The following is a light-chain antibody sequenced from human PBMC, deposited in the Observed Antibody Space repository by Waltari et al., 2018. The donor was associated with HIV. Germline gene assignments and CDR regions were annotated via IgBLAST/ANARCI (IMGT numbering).Light chain of an antibody. CDR3: QQYNNFPAT. J-gene: IGKJ3*01. V-gene: IGKV1-5*03. CDR2: KSS. CDR1: QSINAC. Sequence: DIQMTQSPSTLSESVGDRVIITCRAIQSINACLACYQQLPGKAPRLLIYKSSNLQSGVPSRFSGSGSGTEFTLTISSLQPDDFATYYCQQYNNFPATFGPGTKVDIK.